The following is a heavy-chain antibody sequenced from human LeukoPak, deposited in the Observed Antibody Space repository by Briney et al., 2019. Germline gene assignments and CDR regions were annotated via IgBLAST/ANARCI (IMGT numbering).Heavy chain of an antibody. J-gene: IGHJ5*02. CDR3: ARVHQRPAAIRWFDP. Sequence: SETLSLTCTVSGGSISSSSYYWGWIRQPPGKGLEWIGIIYYSGSTYYNPSLKSRVTISVDTSKNQFSLKLSSVTAADTAVYYCARVHQRPAAIRWFDPWGQGTLVTVSS. CDR2: IYYSGST. CDR1: GGSISSSSYY. D-gene: IGHD2-2*01. V-gene: IGHV4-39*07.